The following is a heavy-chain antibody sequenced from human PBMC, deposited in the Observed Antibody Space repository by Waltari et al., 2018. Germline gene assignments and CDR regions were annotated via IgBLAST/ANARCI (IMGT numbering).Heavy chain of an antibody. J-gene: IGHJ4*02. CDR3: ARVGGRITIFGVAEYYFDY. CDR1: GGSISSYY. CDR2: IYDSGST. D-gene: IGHD3-3*01. Sequence: QVQLQESGPGLVKPSETLSLTCTVSGGSISSYYWSWIRQPQGKGLEWIGYIYDSGSTNYNPSLKRRVTIARDTANTQFSLKLSSVTGADTAVYYCARVGGRITIFGVAEYYFDYWGQGTLVTVSS. V-gene: IGHV4-59*01.